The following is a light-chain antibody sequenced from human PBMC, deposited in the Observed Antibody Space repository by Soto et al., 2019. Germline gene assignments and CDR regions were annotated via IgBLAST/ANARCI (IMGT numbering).Light chain of an antibody. CDR3: QQYGSSSYT. J-gene: IGKJ2*01. V-gene: IGKV3-20*01. CDR1: QSVSSSY. Sequence: ESVLTQSPGTLSLSPGERATLSCRASQSVSSSYLAWYQQKPCQAPRLLIYGASSRATGIPDRFSGSGSGTDFTLPISRLEPEAFAVYYCQQYGSSSYTFGQGTKLEIK. CDR2: GAS.